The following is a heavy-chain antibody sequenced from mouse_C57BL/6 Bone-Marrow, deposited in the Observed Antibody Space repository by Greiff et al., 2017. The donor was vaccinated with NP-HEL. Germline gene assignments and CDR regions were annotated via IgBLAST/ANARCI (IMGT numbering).Heavy chain of an antibody. Sequence: VQLQQPGAELVKPGASVKMSCKASGYTFTSYWITWVKQRPGQGLEWIGDIYPGSGSTNYNEKFKSKAKLTVDTSSSTAYMQLSSLTSEDSAVYYCASPAYYSNLFAYWGQGTLVTVSA. V-gene: IGHV1-55*01. D-gene: IGHD2-5*01. CDR1: GYTFTSYW. CDR3: ASPAYYSNLFAY. CDR2: IYPGSGST. J-gene: IGHJ3*01.